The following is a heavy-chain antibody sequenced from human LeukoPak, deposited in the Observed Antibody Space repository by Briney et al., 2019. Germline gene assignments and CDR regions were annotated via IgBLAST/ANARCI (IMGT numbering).Heavy chain of an antibody. CDR2: IKQDGSEK. Sequence: GGSLRLSCAASGFTFSIYWMSWVRQAPGKGLEWVANIKQDGSEKYYVDAVRGRFTISRENAKNSLYLQMNSLRAEDTAVYYCARDDIQQRYCSSTSCYGGAFDIWGQGTMVTVSS. CDR1: GFTFSIYW. D-gene: IGHD2-2*01. CDR3: ARDDIQQRYCSSTSCYGGAFDI. V-gene: IGHV3-7*01. J-gene: IGHJ3*02.